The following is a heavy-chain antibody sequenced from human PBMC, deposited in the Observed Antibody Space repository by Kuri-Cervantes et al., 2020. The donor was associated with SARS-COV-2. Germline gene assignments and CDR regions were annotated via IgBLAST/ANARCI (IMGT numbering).Heavy chain of an antibody. CDR2: IYHSGST. Sequence: ETLSLTCAVSGYSISSGYYWGWIRQPPGKGLEWIGSIYHSGSTYYNPSLKSRVTISVDTSKNQFSLKLSSVTAADTAVYYCASVYSSSSPDFDYWGQGTLVTVSS. V-gene: IGHV4-38-2*01. D-gene: IGHD6-6*01. CDR3: ASVYSSSSPDFDY. CDR1: GYSISSGYY. J-gene: IGHJ4*02.